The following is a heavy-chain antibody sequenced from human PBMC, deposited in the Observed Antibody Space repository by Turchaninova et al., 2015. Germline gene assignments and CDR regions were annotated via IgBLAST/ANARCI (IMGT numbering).Heavy chain of an antibody. CDR2: ISEAVGRT. Sequence: EVQLVDSGGGLVRRGGSLRLSCSASGFPFSSCSMCWVRQAPGKGLEWVSYISEAVGRTRYADAVKGRFTSSRDDSRNTLYLQMNSLRAEDTAVYYCAKGGAYDPVDYWGQGTRVTVSS. J-gene: IGHJ4*02. D-gene: IGHD5-12*01. CDR3: AKGGAYDPVDY. V-gene: IGHV3-23*04. CDR1: GFPFSSCS.